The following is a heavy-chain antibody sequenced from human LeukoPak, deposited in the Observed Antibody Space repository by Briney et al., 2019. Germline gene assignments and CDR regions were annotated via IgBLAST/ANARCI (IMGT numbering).Heavy chain of an antibody. CDR1: GGSISSYY. CDR2: IYTSGST. CDR3: ASQRVVSRYYDSSDLYFDY. Sequence: SETLSLTCTVSGGSISSYYWSRIRQPAGKGLEWIGRIYTSGSTNYNPSLKSRVTMSVDTSKNQFSLKLSSVTAADTAVYYCASQRVVSRYYDSSDLYFDYWGQGTLVTVSS. V-gene: IGHV4-4*07. J-gene: IGHJ4*02. D-gene: IGHD3-22*01.